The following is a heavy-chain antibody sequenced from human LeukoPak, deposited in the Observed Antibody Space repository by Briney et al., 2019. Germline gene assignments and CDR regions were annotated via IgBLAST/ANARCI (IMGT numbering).Heavy chain of an antibody. V-gene: IGHV1-3*01. CDR3: ARDRLWFGELVSFDY. Sequence: GASVKVSCKASGYTFTSYAMHWVRQALGQRLEWMGWINAGNGNTKYSQKFQGRVTITRDTSASTAYMELSSLRSEDTAVYYCARDRLWFGELVSFDYWGQGTLVTVSS. CDR2: INAGNGNT. D-gene: IGHD3-10*01. CDR1: GYTFTSYA. J-gene: IGHJ4*02.